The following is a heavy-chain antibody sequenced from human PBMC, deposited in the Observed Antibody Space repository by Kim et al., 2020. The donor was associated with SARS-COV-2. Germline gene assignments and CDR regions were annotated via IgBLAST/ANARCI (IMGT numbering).Heavy chain of an antibody. D-gene: IGHD6-13*01. J-gene: IGHJ4*02. CDR1: GFTFSSYA. Sequence: GGSLRLSCAASGFTFSSYAMTWVRQAPGKGLEWVSAISGSGYNTYYADSVRGRFTISRDSSQNTVFLQVTSLRDDDTAVYYCAKDRAAAAGTGQFDYWGQGPRVTGSS. CDR2: ISGSGYNT. V-gene: IGHV3-23*01. CDR3: AKDRAAAAGTGQFDY.